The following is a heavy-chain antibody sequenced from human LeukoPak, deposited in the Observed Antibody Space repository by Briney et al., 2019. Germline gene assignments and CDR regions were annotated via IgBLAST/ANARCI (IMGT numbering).Heavy chain of an antibody. CDR2: IYPGDSDT. CDR1: GYSFTSYW. J-gene: IGHJ4*02. V-gene: IGHV5-51*01. D-gene: IGHD3-22*01. CDR3: ARTYYYDSSGYWVYYFDY. Sequence: GESLKISCTGSGYSFTSYWIGWVRQMPGKGLEWMGIIYPGDSDTRYSPSFQGQVTISADKSISTAYLQWSSLKASDTAMYYCARTYYYDSSGYWVYYFDYWGQGTLVAVSS.